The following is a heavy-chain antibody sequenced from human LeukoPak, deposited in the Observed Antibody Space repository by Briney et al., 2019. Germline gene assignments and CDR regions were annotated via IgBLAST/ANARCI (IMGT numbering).Heavy chain of an antibody. CDR3: ARVGVEGASCYGY. Sequence: ASLKVSCKASGYTFTGYSMHWVRQAPGQGLEWMGWINPNSGVTNYAQKFQGRVTMTRDTSISTAYMELSSLRSDDTAVYYCARVGVEGASCYGYWGQGTLVTVSS. J-gene: IGHJ4*02. CDR1: GYTFTGYS. V-gene: IGHV1-2*02. D-gene: IGHD2-2*01. CDR2: INPNSGVT.